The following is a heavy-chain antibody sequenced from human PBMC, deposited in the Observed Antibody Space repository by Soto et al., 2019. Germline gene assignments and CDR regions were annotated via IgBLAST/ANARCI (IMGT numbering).Heavy chain of an antibody. CDR2: INPSGGST. CDR1: GYTLTSYY. V-gene: IGHV1-46*01. Sequence: GASVKVSCKASGYTLTSYYMHWVRQAPGQGLEWMGIINPSGGSTSYAQKFQGRVTMTGDTSTSTVYMELSSLGSEDTAVYYCARSKPYGDYVSGWFDPWGQGTLVTVSS. CDR3: ARSKPYGDYVSGWFDP. J-gene: IGHJ5*02. D-gene: IGHD4-17*01.